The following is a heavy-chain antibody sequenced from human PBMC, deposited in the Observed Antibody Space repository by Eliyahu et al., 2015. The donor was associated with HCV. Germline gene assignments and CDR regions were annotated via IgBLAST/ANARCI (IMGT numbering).Heavy chain of an antibody. CDR2: ISLKDEK. Sequence: QVTLKESGPVLVKPTETLTLTCTVSGFSLTTPTLGVSWIRQPPGKALEWLANISLKDEKXYTPSLKSXITISRDTSKSQVVLTMTNMDPVDTATYYCVRIGRDAXNENYVDYWGQGTLVTVSS. CDR1: GFSLTTPTLG. D-gene: IGHD5-24*01. CDR3: VRIGRDAXNENYVDY. J-gene: IGHJ4*02. V-gene: IGHV2-26*01.